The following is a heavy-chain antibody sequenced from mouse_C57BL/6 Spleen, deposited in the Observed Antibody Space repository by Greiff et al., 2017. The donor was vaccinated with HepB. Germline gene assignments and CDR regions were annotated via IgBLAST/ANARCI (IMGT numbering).Heavy chain of an antibody. CDR3: ARDDTFDY. CDR2: IYPGDGDT. CDR1: GYAFSSSW. J-gene: IGHJ2*01. Sequence: VQLQQSGPELVKPGASVKISCKASGYAFSSSWMNWVKQRPGKGLEWIGRIYPGDGDTNYNGKFKGKATLTADKSSSTAYMQLSSLTSEDAAVYFCARDDTFDYWGQSTTLTVSS. D-gene: IGHD2-3*01. V-gene: IGHV1-82*01.